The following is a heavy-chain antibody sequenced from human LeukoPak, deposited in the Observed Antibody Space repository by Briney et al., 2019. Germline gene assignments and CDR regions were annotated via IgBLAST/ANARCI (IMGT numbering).Heavy chain of an antibody. CDR3: AREQQPSRYFDY. D-gene: IGHD6-13*01. J-gene: IGHJ4*02. V-gene: IGHV4-34*01. Sequence: NPSETLSLTCAVYGGTFSGYYWSWIRQPPGKRLEWVGESNDSGGTNYNPSLKSRVTISADKSKNQVSLKLTSVTAADTAIYYCAREQQPSRYFDYWGQGTLVTVSS. CDR1: GGTFSGYY. CDR2: SNDSGGT.